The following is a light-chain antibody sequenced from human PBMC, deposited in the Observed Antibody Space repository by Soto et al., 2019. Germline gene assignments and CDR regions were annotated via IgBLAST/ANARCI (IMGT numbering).Light chain of an antibody. CDR1: QTISNW. CDR2: DVS. Sequence: DIQITQSPSSLSASVVERVTITCRASQTISNWLAWYQQKPGKAPTLLIYDVSRLESGVPSRFSGSGSGTEFTLTINSLQPDDFATYYCQQYDTYYTFGQGTKVDIK. CDR3: QQYDTYYT. J-gene: IGKJ2*01. V-gene: IGKV1-5*01.